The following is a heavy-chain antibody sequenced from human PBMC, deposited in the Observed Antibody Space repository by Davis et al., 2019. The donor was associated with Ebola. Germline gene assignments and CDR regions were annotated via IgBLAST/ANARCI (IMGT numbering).Heavy chain of an antibody. Sequence: MPSETLSLTCAVYGGSFSGYYWSWIRQPPGKGLEWIGKINHSGSTNYNPSLKSRVTISVDTSKNQFSLKLSSVTAADTAVYYCARQGRLYYYYGMDVWGQGTTVTVSS. J-gene: IGHJ6*02. CDR1: GGSFSGYY. CDR3: ARQGRLYYYYGMDV. V-gene: IGHV4-34*01. CDR2: INHSGST.